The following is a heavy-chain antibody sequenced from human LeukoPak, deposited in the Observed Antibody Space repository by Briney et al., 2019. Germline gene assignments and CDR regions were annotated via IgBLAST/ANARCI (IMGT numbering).Heavy chain of an antibody. Sequence: GGSLRLSCAASGFTVSSNYMSWVRQAPGKGLEWVSVIYSGGSTYYADSVKGRFTISRDNSKNTLYLQMNSLRAEDTAVHYCAKDSRVITMVRGLTDYWGQGTLVTVSS. D-gene: IGHD3-10*01. CDR1: GFTVSSNY. V-gene: IGHV3-53*05. J-gene: IGHJ4*02. CDR3: AKDSRVITMVRGLTDY. CDR2: IYSGGST.